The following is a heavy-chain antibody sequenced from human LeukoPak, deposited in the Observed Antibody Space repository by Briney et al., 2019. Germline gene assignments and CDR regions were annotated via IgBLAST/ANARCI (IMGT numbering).Heavy chain of an antibody. CDR2: INPSGGGT. D-gene: IGHD3-10*01. CDR3: ARDHEYYYGSGSYYPGGCDY. J-gene: IGHJ4*02. CDR1: GYTFTSYY. V-gene: IGHV1-46*01. Sequence: ASVKVSFKASGYTFTSYYMHWVRQAPGQGLEWMGIINPSGGGTSYAQKFQGRVTMTRDTSTSTVYMELSSLRSEDTAVYYCARDHEYYYGSGSYYPGGCDYWGQGTLVTVSS.